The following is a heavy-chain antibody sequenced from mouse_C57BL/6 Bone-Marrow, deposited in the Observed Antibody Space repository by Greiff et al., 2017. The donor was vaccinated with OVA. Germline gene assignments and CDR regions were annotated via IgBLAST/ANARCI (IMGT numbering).Heavy chain of an antibody. Sequence: QVQLQQSGAELVKPGASVKLSCKASGSTFTGYWMHWVKQRPGKGLEWIGMIHPNSGSTNYNEKLKSQATLTVDNAYSPAYMQLRSLTSEDSAVCYCAHRLVAYWVQGTTLPVSS. CDR3: AHRLVAY. J-gene: IGHJ2*01. V-gene: IGHV1-64*01. CDR2: IHPNSGST. CDR1: GSTFTGYW. D-gene: IGHD1-1*02.